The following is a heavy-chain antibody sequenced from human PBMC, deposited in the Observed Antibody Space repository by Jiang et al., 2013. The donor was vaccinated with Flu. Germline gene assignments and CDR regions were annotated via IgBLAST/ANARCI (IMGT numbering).Heavy chain of an antibody. V-gene: IGHV3-30*18. CDR3: AKDKIRYHYDGSGFYFDY. J-gene: IGHJ4*02. CDR2: VSYDGSSK. Sequence: LESGGGVVQPGRSLRLSCAASGFTFSRYGMHWVRQAPGQGAGRGWQLVSYDGSSKYYADSVKGRFTISRDNSKDTLYLQMNSLRAEDTAVYYCAKDKIRYHYDGSGFYFDYWGQGTLVTVSS. D-gene: IGHD3-22*01. CDR1: GFTFSRYG.